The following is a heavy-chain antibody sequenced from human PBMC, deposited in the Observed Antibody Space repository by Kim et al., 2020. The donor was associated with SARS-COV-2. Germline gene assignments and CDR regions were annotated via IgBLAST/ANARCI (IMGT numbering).Heavy chain of an antibody. J-gene: IGHJ5*02. CDR3: VRGGSCYNS. Sequence: GSEKNYGDSVKGRFTISRDNAKNSLYLQMNSLRTEDTAVYYCVRGGSCYNSWGQGTLVTVSS. D-gene: IGHD2-2*02. V-gene: IGHV3-7*03. CDR2: GSEK.